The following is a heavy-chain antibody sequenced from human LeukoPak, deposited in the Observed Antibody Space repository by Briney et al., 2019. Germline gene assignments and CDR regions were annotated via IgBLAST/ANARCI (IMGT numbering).Heavy chain of an antibody. J-gene: IGHJ4*02. CDR2: IIPILGIA. CDR1: GFTFTSYA. V-gene: IGHV1-69*04. CDR3: ARDRGNYYDSSGYYY. Sequence: SVKVSCKASGFTFTSYAISWVRQAPGQGLEWMGRIIPILGIANYAQKFQGRVTITADKSTSTAYMELSSLRSEDTAVYYCARDRGNYYDSSGYYYWGQGTLVTVSS. D-gene: IGHD3-22*01.